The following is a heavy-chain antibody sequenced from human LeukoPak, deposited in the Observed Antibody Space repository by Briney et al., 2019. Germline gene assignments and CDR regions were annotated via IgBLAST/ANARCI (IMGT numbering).Heavy chain of an antibody. D-gene: IGHD2-21*02. J-gene: IGHJ5*02. CDR3: ARGVASYCGGDCYENWFDP. CDR2: INHSGST. Sequence: SETLSLTCAVYGGSFSGYYWSWIRQPPGKGLEWIGEINHSGSTNYNPSLKSRVTISVDTSKNQFSLKLSSVTAADTAVYYCARGVASYCGGDCYENWFDPWGQGTLVTVSS. V-gene: IGHV4-34*01. CDR1: GGSFSGYY.